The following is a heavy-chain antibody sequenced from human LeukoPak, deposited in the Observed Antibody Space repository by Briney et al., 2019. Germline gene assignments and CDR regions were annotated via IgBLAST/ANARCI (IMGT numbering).Heavy chain of an antibody. CDR2: ISSSSSYI. J-gene: IGHJ4*02. D-gene: IGHD1-26*01. V-gene: IGHV3-21*01. CDR3: AEMYSGSLDY. Sequence: GGSLRLSCAASGFTVSSNYMSWVRQAPGKGLEWVSSISSSSSYIYYADSVKGRFTISRDNAKNSLYLQMNSLRAEDTAVYYCAEMYSGSLDYWGQGTLVTVSS. CDR1: GFTVSSNY.